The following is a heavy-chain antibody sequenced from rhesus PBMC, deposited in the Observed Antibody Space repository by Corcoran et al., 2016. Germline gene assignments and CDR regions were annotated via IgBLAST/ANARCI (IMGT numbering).Heavy chain of an antibody. CDR2: IFGSIGRT. CDR1: GGSISGGYG. CDR3: ARAYCTGSGCYFDY. J-gene: IGHJ4*01. Sequence: QLQLQESGPGLVKPSETLSLTCAVSGGSISGGYGWSWIRQPPGKGLEWIGHIFGSIGRTYYNPALKSRGTISTDTAKNQFSLKLSSVTAADTAVYYCARAYCTGSGCYFDYWGQGVLVTVSS. D-gene: IGHD2-21*01. V-gene: IGHV4-127*01.